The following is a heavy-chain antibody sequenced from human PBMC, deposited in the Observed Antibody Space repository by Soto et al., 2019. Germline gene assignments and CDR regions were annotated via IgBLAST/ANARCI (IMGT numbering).Heavy chain of an antibody. CDR3: ARDYYDGDGNIGY. V-gene: IGHV1-2*04. CDR1: GHTFTAHH. D-gene: IGHD1-26*01. CDR2: INPNSGGT. J-gene: IGHJ4*02. Sequence: ASVKVSCKASGHTFTAHHMHWVRQAPGQGLERMGWINPNSGGTNYAQKFQGWLTMTRGTSISTAYNELSRLRPDDKALYYRARDYYDGDGNIGYCGQGTLVTVPQ.